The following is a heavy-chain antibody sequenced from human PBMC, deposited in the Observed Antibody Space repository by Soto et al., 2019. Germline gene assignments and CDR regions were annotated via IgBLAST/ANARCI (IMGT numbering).Heavy chain of an antibody. CDR1: GFTFSSYA. V-gene: IGHV3-64D*08. D-gene: IGHD3-22*01. CDR2: ISSNGVST. Sequence: PGGSLRLSCSASGFTFSSYAMHWVRQAPGKGLEYVSAISSNGVSTYYADSVKGRFTISRDNSKNTLYLQMSSLGAEDTAVYYCVKAQYYYDSSGYSMDVWGQRTTVTVSS. CDR3: VKAQYYYDSSGYSMDV. J-gene: IGHJ6*02.